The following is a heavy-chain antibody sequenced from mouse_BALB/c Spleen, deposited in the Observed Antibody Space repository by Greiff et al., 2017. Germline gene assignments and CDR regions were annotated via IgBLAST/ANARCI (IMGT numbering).Heavy chain of an antibody. J-gene: IGHJ4*01. Sequence: DVMLVESGGGLVQPGGSLKLSCAASGFTFSSYTMSWVRQTPEKRLEWVAYISNGGGSTYYPDTVKGRFTISRDNAKNTLYLQMSSLKSEDTAMYYCARHYYGMDYWGQGTSVTVSS. CDR1: GFTFSSYT. CDR3: ARHYYGMDY. CDR2: ISNGGGST. V-gene: IGHV5-12-2*01.